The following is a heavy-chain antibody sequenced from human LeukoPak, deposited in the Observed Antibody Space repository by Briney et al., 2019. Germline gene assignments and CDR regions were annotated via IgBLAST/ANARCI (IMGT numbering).Heavy chain of an antibody. D-gene: IGHD3-10*02. Sequence: PSETLSLTCAVSGGSISSGGYSWSWIRQPPGKGLEWIGYIYRSGSTYYNPSLKSRVTISVDRSKNQFSLKLSSVTAADTAVYYCARGPTPRMFLPPNWFDPWGQGTLVTVSS. J-gene: IGHJ5*02. CDR1: GGSISSGGYS. V-gene: IGHV4-30-2*01. CDR2: IYRSGST. CDR3: ARGPTPRMFLPPNWFDP.